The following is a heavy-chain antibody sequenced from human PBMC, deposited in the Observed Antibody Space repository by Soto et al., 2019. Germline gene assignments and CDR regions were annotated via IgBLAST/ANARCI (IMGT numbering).Heavy chain of an antibody. D-gene: IGHD3-16*01. CDR3: ARGGYYDNSWGKLSHYGLDV. V-gene: IGHV1-18*01. CDR2: ISPYNDYT. Sequence: QVQLAQSANEVKKPGASVRVSCKAAGYTFIRYGIAWVRQAPGQGLEWMGWISPYNDYTVYAQKFKGRVSMPADTSTRTVYMNLRGLKSDDTAVYYCARGGYYDNSWGKLSHYGLDVWGQGTSVSVSS. CDR1: GYTFIRYG. J-gene: IGHJ6*02.